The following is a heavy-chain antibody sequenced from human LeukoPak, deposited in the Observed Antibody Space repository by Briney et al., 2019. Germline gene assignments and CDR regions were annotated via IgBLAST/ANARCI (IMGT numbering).Heavy chain of an antibody. CDR3: ARDNDMGFEY. D-gene: IGHD3-9*01. CDR1: GGSISGYY. Sequence: SETLSLTCTVSGGSISGYYWSWIRQPPGKGLEWIGYIFYSGSTNYNPSLKSRITMSVDTSKNQFSLKLSSVTAADTAVYYCARDNDMGFEYWGQGTLVTVSS. CDR2: IFYSGST. V-gene: IGHV4-59*12. J-gene: IGHJ4*02.